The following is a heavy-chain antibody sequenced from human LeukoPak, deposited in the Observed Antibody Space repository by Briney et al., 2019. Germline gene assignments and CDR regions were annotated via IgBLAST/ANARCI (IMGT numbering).Heavy chain of an antibody. V-gene: IGHV4-39*01. D-gene: IGHD6-13*01. J-gene: IGHJ4*02. Sequence: SETLSLTCTVSGGSISSSCYYWGWIRQPPGKGLEWIGSIYYSGSTYYNPSLKSRVTISVDTSKNQFSLKLSSVTAADTAVYYCASRSAAAGIFDYWGQGTLVTVSS. CDR3: ASRSAAAGIFDY. CDR1: GGSISSSCYY. CDR2: IYYSGST.